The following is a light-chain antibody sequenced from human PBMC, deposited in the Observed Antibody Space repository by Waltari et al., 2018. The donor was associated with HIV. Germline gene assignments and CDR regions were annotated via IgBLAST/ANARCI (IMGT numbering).Light chain of an antibody. V-gene: IGKV1-39*01. CDR3: QQSNSIPLT. CDR1: PSISIY. J-gene: IGKJ4*01. Sequence: DIQMTQSPSSLSASVGDRVTITCRASPSISIYLNWYQQKPGKAPKLLIYTTSSLRSGVPSRFSSSGSGTEFTLIISSLQPEDFATYFCQQSNSIPLTFGGGTKVEIK. CDR2: TTS.